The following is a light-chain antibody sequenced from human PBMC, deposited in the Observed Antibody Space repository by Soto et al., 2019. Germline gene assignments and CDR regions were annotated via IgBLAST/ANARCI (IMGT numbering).Light chain of an antibody. CDR3: ISHAGASNV. CDR2: EVN. J-gene: IGLJ1*01. CDR1: SSDVGATDY. V-gene: IGLV2-8*01. Sequence: QSALTQPPSASGSPGQSVAISCTGTSSDVGATDYVSWYQQHSGKAPKLLLYEVNKRPSGVPDRFSGSKSGNTASLTVSALQADAESDYSCISHAGASNVLGTGTKLTVL.